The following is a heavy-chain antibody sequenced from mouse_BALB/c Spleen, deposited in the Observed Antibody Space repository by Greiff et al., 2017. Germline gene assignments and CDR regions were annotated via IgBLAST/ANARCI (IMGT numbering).Heavy chain of an antibody. V-gene: IGHV1-15*01. J-gene: IGHJ2*01. CDR3: TRGGSFDY. Sequence: QVQLQQSGAELVRPGASVTLSCKASGYTFTDYEMHWVKQTPVHGLEWIGAIDPETGGTAYNQKFKGKATLTADKSSSTAYMELRSLTSEDSAVYYCTRGGSFDYWGQGTTLTVSS. CDR1: GYTFTDYE. CDR2: IDPETGGT.